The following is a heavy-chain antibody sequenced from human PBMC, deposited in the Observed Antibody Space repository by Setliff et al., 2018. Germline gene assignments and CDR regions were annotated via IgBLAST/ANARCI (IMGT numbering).Heavy chain of an antibody. Sequence: AASVKVSCKASGYSFTNYYIHWVRQAPGQGLEWVGIINPSGGSTSYAQKFQGRVTMTRDTSTSTVYMELSSLRSEDTAGYYCAKSGDYSNRGHFDCWGQGTLVTVSS. CDR3: AKSGDYSNRGHFDC. CDR2: INPSGGST. D-gene: IGHD4-4*01. CDR1: GYSFTNYY. V-gene: IGHV1-46*03. J-gene: IGHJ4*02.